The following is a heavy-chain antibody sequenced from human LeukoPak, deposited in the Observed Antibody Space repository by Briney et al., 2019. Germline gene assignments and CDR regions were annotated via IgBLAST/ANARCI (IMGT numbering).Heavy chain of an antibody. CDR2: IYYSGST. V-gene: IGHV4-39*01. D-gene: IGHD6-13*01. CDR1: GGSISSSSYY. J-gene: IGHJ4*02. Sequence: SETLSLTSTVPGGSISSSSYYWGWIRQPPGKGLEWIGSIYYSGSTFYNPSLKSQVTISVDTSKNQCSLKLSSVTAADTAVYYCARHEAGSSSAMGFDYWGQGPLVTVSS. CDR3: ARHEAGSSSAMGFDY.